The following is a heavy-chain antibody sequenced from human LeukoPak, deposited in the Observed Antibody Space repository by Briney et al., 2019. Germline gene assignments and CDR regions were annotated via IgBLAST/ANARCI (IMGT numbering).Heavy chain of an antibody. CDR2: IYSGGST. Sequence: GGSLRLSCAASGFTVSSNYMSWVRQAPGKGLEWVSAIYSGGSTYYADSVKGRFTISRDNSKNTLYLQMNSLRAEDTAVYYCAKCPIRGAVAGEFDYWGQGTLVTVSS. CDR1: GFTVSSNY. CDR3: AKCPIRGAVAGEFDY. D-gene: IGHD6-19*01. J-gene: IGHJ4*02. V-gene: IGHV3-53*01.